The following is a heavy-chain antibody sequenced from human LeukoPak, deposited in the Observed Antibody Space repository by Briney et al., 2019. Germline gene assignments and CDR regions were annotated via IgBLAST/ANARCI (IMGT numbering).Heavy chain of an antibody. Sequence: ASVKVSCKASGYTFTGYYMHWVRQAPGQGLEWMGWINPNSGGTNYAQEFQGRVTMTRDTSISTAYMELSRLRSDDTAVYYCARVGYSYGRNYDYWGQGTLVTVSS. J-gene: IGHJ4*02. CDR3: ARVGYSYGRNYDY. CDR1: GYTFTGYY. CDR2: INPNSGGT. D-gene: IGHD5-18*01. V-gene: IGHV1-2*02.